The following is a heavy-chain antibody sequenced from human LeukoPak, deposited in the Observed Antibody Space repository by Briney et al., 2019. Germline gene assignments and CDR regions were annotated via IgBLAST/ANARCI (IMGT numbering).Heavy chain of an antibody. V-gene: IGHV3-21*01. D-gene: IGHD6-13*01. CDR2: ISSSSSYI. CDR3: ARAPGGGWAAAGLFNDAFDI. Sequence: GGSLRLSCAASGFTFSSYSMNWVRQAPGKGLEWVSSISSSSSYIYYADSVKGRFTISRDNAKNSLYLQMNSLRAEDTAVYYCARAPGGGWAAAGLFNDAFDIWGQGTMVTVPS. J-gene: IGHJ3*02. CDR1: GFTFSSYS.